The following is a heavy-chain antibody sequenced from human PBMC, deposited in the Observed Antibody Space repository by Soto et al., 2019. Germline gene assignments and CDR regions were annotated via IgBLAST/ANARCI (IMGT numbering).Heavy chain of an antibody. CDR2: IWYDGSNK. CDR1: VFTFSSYG. D-gene: IGHD3-3*01. CDR3: ARDSVLRFLEWSIDY. V-gene: IGHV3-33*01. Sequence: QVQLVESGGGVVQPGRSLRLSCAASVFTFSSYGMHWVRQAPGKGLEWVAVIWYDGSNKYYADSVKGRFTISRDNSKNTLYLQMNSLRAEDTAVYYCARDSVLRFLEWSIDYWGQGTLVTVSS. J-gene: IGHJ4*02.